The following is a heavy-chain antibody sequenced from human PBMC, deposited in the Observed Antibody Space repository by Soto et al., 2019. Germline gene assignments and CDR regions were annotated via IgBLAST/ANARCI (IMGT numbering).Heavy chain of an antibody. J-gene: IGHJ5*02. V-gene: IGHV4-34*01. Sequence: SETLSLTCAVYGGSFSGYYLSWIRQPPGKGLEWIGEINHSGSTNYNPSLKSRVTISVDTSKNQFSLKLSSVTAADTAVYYCARGPSNSSSSGIRFDPWGQGTLVTVS. CDR2: INHSGST. CDR3: ARGPSNSSSSGIRFDP. D-gene: IGHD6-6*01. CDR1: GGSFSGYY.